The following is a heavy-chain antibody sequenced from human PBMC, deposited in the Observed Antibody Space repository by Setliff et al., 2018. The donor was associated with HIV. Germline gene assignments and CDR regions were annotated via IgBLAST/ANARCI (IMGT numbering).Heavy chain of an antibody. D-gene: IGHD3-22*01. V-gene: IGHV4-59*08. CDR2: IYYSGST. J-gene: IGHJ3*02. CDR3: ARLHYYDRSGLTVGAFDI. CDR1: GGYITNYY. Sequence: SETLSLTCTVSGGYITNYYWSWIRQPPGKGLEWIGYIYYSGSTNYNPSLKSRVTISVDTSKNQFSLKLSSVTASDTAVYYCARLHYYDRSGLTVGAFDILGQGTMVTVSS.